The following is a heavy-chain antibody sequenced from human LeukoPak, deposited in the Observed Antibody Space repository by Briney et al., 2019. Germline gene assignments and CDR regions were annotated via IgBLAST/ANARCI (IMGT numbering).Heavy chain of an antibody. D-gene: IGHD6-19*01. Sequence: GGSLRLSCAASGFTFRSYNMHWVRQAPGKGLEWVAFIRHDESDKYYADSVKGRFTISRDNSKNTLYLQMNSLRAEDTAVYYCAKDEVAGTTYYFDYWGQGTLVTVSS. CDR3: AKDEVAGTTYYFDY. CDR1: GFTFRSYN. J-gene: IGHJ4*02. CDR2: IRHDESDK. V-gene: IGHV3-30*02.